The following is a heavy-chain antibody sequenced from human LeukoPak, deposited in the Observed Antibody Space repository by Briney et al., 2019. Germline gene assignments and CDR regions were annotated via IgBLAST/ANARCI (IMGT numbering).Heavy chain of an antibody. CDR1: GFTFSKFG. CDR3: AKKHCSSTSCYGQSFDY. D-gene: IGHD2-2*01. Sequence: GGSLRLSCAGSGFTFSKFGMIWVRQAPGKGLEWVSVISGSGGDTYYADSVKGRFTISRDNSKNTLYLQMNSLRAEDTAVYYCAKKHCSSTSCYGQSFDYWGQGTLVTVSS. J-gene: IGHJ4*02. V-gene: IGHV3-23*01. CDR2: ISGSGGDT.